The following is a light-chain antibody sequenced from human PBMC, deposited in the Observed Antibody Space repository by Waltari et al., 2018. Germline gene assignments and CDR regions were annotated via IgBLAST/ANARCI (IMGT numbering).Light chain of an antibody. CDR3: QQHNNWPLT. CDR2: GAS. CDR1: KTVTNK. Sequence: EIVMTQSPATLSVSPGERATLPCRASKTVTNKLAWYQQKPGQAPRLLIYGASTRAAGIPARFSGSQSGSEFTLTISNVQSEDFAVYYCQQHNNWPLTFGPGTKVDVK. V-gene: IGKV3-15*01. J-gene: IGKJ3*01.